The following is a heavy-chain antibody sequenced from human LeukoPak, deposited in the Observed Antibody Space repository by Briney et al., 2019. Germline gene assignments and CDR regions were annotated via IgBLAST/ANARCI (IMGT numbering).Heavy chain of an antibody. D-gene: IGHD6-13*01. J-gene: IGHJ6*02. Sequence: PGRSLRLSCAASGFTFSSFGMHWVRQAPGKGLEWVAVIWYDGSNKYYADSVKGRFTISRDNSKNTLYLQMNSLRAEDTAVYYCARDHSSSWLLYYYYGMDVWGQGTTVTVSS. CDR2: IWYDGSNK. V-gene: IGHV3-33*08. CDR3: ARDHSSSWLLYYYYGMDV. CDR1: GFTFSSFG.